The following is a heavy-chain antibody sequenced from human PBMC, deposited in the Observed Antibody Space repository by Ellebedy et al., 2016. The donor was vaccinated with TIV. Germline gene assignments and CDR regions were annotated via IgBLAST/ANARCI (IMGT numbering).Heavy chain of an antibody. Sequence: PGGSLRLSCAASGFTFGTFGIHWVRQAPGKGLEWVAVIWSVGNNKYYADFVKGRFTISRDNSKNTSYLQMNSLRAEDTAVYYCARVHCGSISCYGWDLDYWGQGTLVTVSS. V-gene: IGHV3-33*08. CDR3: ARVHCGSISCYGWDLDY. J-gene: IGHJ4*02. D-gene: IGHD2-2*01. CDR2: IWSVGNNK. CDR1: GFTFGTFG.